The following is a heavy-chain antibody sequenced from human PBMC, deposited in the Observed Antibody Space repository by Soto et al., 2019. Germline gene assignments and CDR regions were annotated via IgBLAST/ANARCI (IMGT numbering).Heavy chain of an antibody. CDR2: IYYSGTT. CDR3: AARVGATPPIT. V-gene: IGHV4-61*01. J-gene: IGHJ5*02. Sequence: QVQLEESGPGLVKPSETLSLRCTVSGGSVSSDSYHWCWVRQPPGKGLEWIGNIYYSGTTNYNPSLESRVSMSVDTSKNQFSLKLSSVTAADTDVYYCAARVGATPPITWGQGTLVIVSS. CDR1: GGSVSSDSYH. D-gene: IGHD1-26*01.